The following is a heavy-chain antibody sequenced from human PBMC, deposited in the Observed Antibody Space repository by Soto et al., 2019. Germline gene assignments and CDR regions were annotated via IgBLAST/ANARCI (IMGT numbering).Heavy chain of an antibody. CDR2: MYWDDDK. J-gene: IGHJ5*02. D-gene: IGHD3-9*01. V-gene: IGHV2-5*02. CDR1: GFSLTTSVVG. CDR3: AHFDFSSRQFDP. Sequence: QITLKESGPALVKPTQTLTLTCSFSGFSLTTSVVGVGWIRQPPGKALEWLALMYWDDDKRYSPSLKRRLTITKDTSQNQVVLIMTNMDPVDTATYFCAHFDFSSRQFDPWGQGTLVTVYS.